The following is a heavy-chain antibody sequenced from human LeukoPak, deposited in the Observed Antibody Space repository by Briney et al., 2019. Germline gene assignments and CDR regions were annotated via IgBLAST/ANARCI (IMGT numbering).Heavy chain of an antibody. CDR3: ARTIEVVSLGWYSFDY. CDR1: GGSLSSGGYY. D-gene: IGHD2-2*01. J-gene: IGHJ4*02. Sequence: SETLPLTCTVSGGSLSSGGYYWSWIRPPPGKGLDWIGYINYSGTTYYNPSLESRVTISVDTSKNQFSLKLTSVTAADTAVYYCARTIEVVSLGWYSFDYWGQGTLVTVSS. CDR2: INYSGTT. V-gene: IGHV4-31*03.